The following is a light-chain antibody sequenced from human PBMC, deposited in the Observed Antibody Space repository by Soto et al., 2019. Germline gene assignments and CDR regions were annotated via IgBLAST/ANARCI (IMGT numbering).Light chain of an antibody. V-gene: IGKV1-9*01. CDR2: LAS. CDR1: QVISKY. Sequence: IQLTQSPSSLSVSVGDRVTITCRASQVISKYLAWYQQKPGTAPKLLIYLASTLQGGVPSRFSGSGSGTDFSLTISSLQPEDVATYYCQYLNSFPLTFGGGTKVEIK. CDR3: QYLNSFPLT. J-gene: IGKJ4*01.